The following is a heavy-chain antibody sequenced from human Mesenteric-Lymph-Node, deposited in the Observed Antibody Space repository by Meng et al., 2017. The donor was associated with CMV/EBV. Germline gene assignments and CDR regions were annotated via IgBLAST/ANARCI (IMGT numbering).Heavy chain of an antibody. J-gene: IGHJ4*02. CDR2: IHYSGST. D-gene: IGHD6-6*01. CDR1: GGSISNSNYY. V-gene: IGHV4-39*01. CDR3: VRHGSSGSDY. Sequence: SETLSLTCIVSGGSISNSNYYWGWFRQSPGQGLEWSGNIHYSGSTYYNPSLTSRVTVSLDTSKNQFSLWLSSVAAADTAVYYCVRHGSSGSDYWGQGTPVTVSS.